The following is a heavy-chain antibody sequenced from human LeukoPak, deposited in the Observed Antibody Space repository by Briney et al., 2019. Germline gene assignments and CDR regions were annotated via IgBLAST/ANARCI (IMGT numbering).Heavy chain of an antibody. Sequence: GRSLRLSCAASGFTFSSYAMHWVRQAPGKGLEWVAVISYDGSNKYYADSVKGRFTISRDNSKNTLYLQMNSLRSEDTAVYYCARTPKSTIITMVRGVITLLDYWGQGTLVTVSS. D-gene: IGHD3-10*01. CDR3: ARTPKSTIITMVRGVITLLDY. CDR1: GFTFSSYA. V-gene: IGHV3-30-3*01. J-gene: IGHJ4*02. CDR2: ISYDGSNK.